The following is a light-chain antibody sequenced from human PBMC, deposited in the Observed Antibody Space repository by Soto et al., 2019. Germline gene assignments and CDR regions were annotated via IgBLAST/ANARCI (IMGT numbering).Light chain of an antibody. CDR3: QQYSDWPRA. V-gene: IGKV3-15*01. CDR1: QSVSSSY. J-gene: IGKJ1*01. Sequence: DIVMTQSPDSLAVSLGERATLSCRASQSVSSSYLAWYQQKPGQTPRLLIYDASTRATGIPARFSGSASGTDFTLTISSLQSEDLAVYYCQQYSDWPRAFGQGTKVDI. CDR2: DAS.